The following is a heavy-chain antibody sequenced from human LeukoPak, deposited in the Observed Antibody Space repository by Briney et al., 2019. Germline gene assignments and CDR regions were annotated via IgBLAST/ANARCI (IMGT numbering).Heavy chain of an antibody. CDR3: PRGLVP. V-gene: IGHV4-38-2*01. CDR1: GYSISSGYY. CDR2: IYHSGST. J-gene: IGHJ5*02. Sequence: PSETLSLTCAVSGYSISSGYYWGWIRQPPGKGLEWIGSIYHSGSTYYNPSLKSRVTISVDTSKNQFSLKLSSVTAADTAVYYCPRGLVPWGQGTLVTVSS.